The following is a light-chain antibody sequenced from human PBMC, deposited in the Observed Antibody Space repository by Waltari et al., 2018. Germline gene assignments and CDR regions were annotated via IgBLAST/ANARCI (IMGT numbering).Light chain of an antibody. V-gene: IGLV2-23*02. J-gene: IGLJ2*01. Sequence: QSTLTQPASVSGSLGQSITISCIGTSGDVGNYNLVSWYQQHPGKAPKFMNYGVNKRPSGVSNRFSGSKSGNTASLTISGLQGEDEAIYFCSSYAAYNTVIFGGGTKVTVL. CDR1: SGDVGNYNL. CDR2: GVN. CDR3: SSYAAYNTVI.